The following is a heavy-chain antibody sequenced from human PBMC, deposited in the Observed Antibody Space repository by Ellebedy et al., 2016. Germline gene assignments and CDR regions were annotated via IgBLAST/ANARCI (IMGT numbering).Heavy chain of an antibody. CDR3: ARRPRPVYSSAWYVDY. V-gene: IGHV3-48*01. D-gene: IGHD6-19*01. Sequence: GGSLRLSCAASGFTFSDYSMNWVRQAPGKGLEWISYISSSTTTIYYADSVKGRFTISRDNAKNSLFLQMNSLRVEDTAFYYCARRPRPVYSSAWYVDYWGPGTLVTVSS. CDR2: ISSSTTTI. J-gene: IGHJ4*02. CDR1: GFTFSDYS.